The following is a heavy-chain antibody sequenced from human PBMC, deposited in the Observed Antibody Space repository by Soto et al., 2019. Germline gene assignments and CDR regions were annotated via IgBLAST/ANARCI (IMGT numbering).Heavy chain of an antibody. D-gene: IGHD6-19*01. V-gene: IGHV4-4*02. J-gene: IGHJ4*02. Sequence: SETLSLTCAVSGGSISSGNCWSWFHQPPGEGLEWIGEIYQSESTNYNPSLESRVTISMDKSKNQFSLKVTSVTAADTAVYFCARHIAVTGTRGFDYWGQGTLVTVSS. CDR2: IYQSEST. CDR1: GGSISSGNC. CDR3: ARHIAVTGTRGFDY.